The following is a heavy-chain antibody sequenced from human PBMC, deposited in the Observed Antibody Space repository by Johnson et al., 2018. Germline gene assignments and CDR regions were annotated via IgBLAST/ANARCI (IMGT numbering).Heavy chain of an antibody. V-gene: IGHV4-59*01. CDR1: GGSISSYY. CDR2: IFYSGST. CDR3: AASLMLYYDILTGYHSH. Sequence: QVQLQESGPGLVKPSQTLSLTCTVSGGSISSYYWSWVRQPPGKGLKWIGYIFYSGSTNYNPSLKSRVTISVDTSKNQFSLKRSSVNAADAAVYYCAASLMLYYDILTGYHSHWGQGTLVTVSS. D-gene: IGHD3-9*01. J-gene: IGHJ4*02.